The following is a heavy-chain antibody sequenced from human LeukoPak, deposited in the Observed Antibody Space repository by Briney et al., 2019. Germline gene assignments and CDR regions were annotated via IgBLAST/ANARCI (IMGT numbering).Heavy chain of an antibody. CDR1: GLTFSSYA. CDR2: ISYDGSNK. V-gene: IGHV3-30*04. D-gene: IGHD5-12*01. CDR3: ARGTVGYSGYDLTGY. J-gene: IGHJ4*02. Sequence: GGSLRLSCAASGLTFSSYAMHWVRQAPGKGLEWVAVISYDGSNKYYADSVKGRFTISRDNSKNTLYLQMNSLRAEDTAVYYCARGTVGYSGYDLTGYWGQGTLVTVSS.